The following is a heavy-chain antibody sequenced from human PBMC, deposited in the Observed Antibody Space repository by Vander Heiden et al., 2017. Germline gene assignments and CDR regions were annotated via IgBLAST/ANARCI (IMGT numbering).Heavy chain of an antibody. V-gene: IGHV3-33*01. CDR3: ARDLGVIAARLVDY. Sequence: QVQLVEPGGGVVQPGRSLRLPCAASGLTFSSYGMHWGRQAPGKGLEWVAVIWYDGSNKYYADSVKGRFTISRDNSKNTLYLQMNSLRAEDTAVYYCARDLGVIAARLVDYWGQGTLVTVSS. CDR1: GLTFSSYG. J-gene: IGHJ4*02. D-gene: IGHD6-6*01. CDR2: IWYDGSNK.